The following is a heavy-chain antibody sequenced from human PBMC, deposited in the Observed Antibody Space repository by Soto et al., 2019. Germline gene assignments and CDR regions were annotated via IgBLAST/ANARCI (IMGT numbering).Heavy chain of an antibody. V-gene: IGHV1-69*01. Sequence: QVQLVQSGAEVKKPGSSVKVSCKASGGTFSSYAISWVRQAPGQGLEWMGGIIPIFGTTNYAQKFQGRVTITADESTSTAYMELSSLRSEDTAVYYCARVKGDYGDYMDAFDIWGQGTMVTVSS. CDR1: GGTFSSYA. CDR2: IIPIFGTT. D-gene: IGHD4-17*01. J-gene: IGHJ3*02. CDR3: ARVKGDYGDYMDAFDI.